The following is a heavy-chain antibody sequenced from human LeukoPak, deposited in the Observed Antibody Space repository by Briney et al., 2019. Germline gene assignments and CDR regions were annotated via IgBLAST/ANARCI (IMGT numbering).Heavy chain of an antibody. V-gene: IGHV3-21*01. CDR1: GFTFSSYS. CDR2: ISSSSSYI. Sequence: PGGSLRLSCAASGFTFSSYSMNWVRQAPGKGLEWVSSISSSSSYIYYADSVKGRFTISRDNAKNSLYLQMNSLRAEDTAVYYCARGSIAVSLDGWAFDIWGQGTMVTVSS. J-gene: IGHJ3*02. D-gene: IGHD6-19*01. CDR3: ARGSIAVSLDGWAFDI.